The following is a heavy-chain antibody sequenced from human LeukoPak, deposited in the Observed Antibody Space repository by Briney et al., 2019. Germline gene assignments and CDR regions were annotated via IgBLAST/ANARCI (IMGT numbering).Heavy chain of an antibody. V-gene: IGHV3-48*01. CDR1: GFTFSSYS. Sequence: PGGSLSLSCAASGFTFSSYSMNWVRQAPGKGLEWVSYISSSSSTIYYADSVKGQFTISRDNAKNSLYLQMNSLRAEDTAVYYCARGGGKRWLQIDYWGQGTLVTVSS. D-gene: IGHD5-24*01. CDR3: ARGGGKRWLQIDY. J-gene: IGHJ4*02. CDR2: ISSSSSTI.